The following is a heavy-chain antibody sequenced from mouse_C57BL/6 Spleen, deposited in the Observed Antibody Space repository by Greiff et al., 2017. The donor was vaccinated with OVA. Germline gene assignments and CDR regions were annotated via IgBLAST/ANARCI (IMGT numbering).Heavy chain of an antibody. J-gene: IGHJ4*01. D-gene: IGHD1-1*01. CDR2: IYPRSGNT. CDR1: GYTFTSYG. CDR3: AREGVTPVEGYAMDY. Sequence: QVQLQQSGAELARPGASVKLSCKASGYTFTSYGISWVKQRTGQGLEWIGEIYPRSGNTYYNEKFKGKATLTADKSSSTAYMELRSLTSEDSAVYFCAREGVTPVEGYAMDYWGQGTSVTVSS. V-gene: IGHV1-81*01.